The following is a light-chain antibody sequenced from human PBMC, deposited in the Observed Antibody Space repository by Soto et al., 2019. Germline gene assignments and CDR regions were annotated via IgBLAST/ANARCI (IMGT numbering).Light chain of an antibody. V-gene: IGKV3-11*01. Sequence: EVVMTQSPATLSGSPGERVTLSCRASQSVRSNLAWYQQKPGQSPRLLIYGASNRATGIPARFSGSGSGTDFTLTISSLEPEDFAVYYCQQRSNWPPITFGQGTRLEIK. J-gene: IGKJ5*01. CDR2: GAS. CDR3: QQRSNWPPIT. CDR1: QSVRSN.